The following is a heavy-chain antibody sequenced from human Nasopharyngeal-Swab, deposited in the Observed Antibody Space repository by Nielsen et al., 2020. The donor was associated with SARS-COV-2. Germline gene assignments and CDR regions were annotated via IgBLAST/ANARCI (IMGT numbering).Heavy chain of an antibody. Sequence: SETLSLTCTVSGVSISSTSYFWAWIRQPPGKGLEWIGNVFYTGTTYFNPSLRSRVTMSVDTSKNQFSLNLHPVTAADTAVYYCAPNYYDGSGYYYWFDPWGRGTLVTVSS. CDR3: APNYYDGSGYYYWFDP. CDR2: VFYTGTT. V-gene: IGHV4-39*01. J-gene: IGHJ5*02. CDR1: GVSISSTSYF. D-gene: IGHD3-22*01.